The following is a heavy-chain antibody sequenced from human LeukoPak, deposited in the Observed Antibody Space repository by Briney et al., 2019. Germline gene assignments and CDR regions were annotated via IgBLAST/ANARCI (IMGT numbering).Heavy chain of an antibody. D-gene: IGHD3-10*01. Sequence: ASVKVSCKASGYTXTGYYIHWVRQAPGQGPEWMGWINPNNGGTYYVQTFQGRVTMTRDRSISTSYMELSRLRSDDTAVYYCVREALGSGTYYSDYWGQGTLVTISS. CDR2: INPNNGGT. V-gene: IGHV1-2*02. CDR3: VREALGSGTYYSDY. CDR1: GYTXTGYY. J-gene: IGHJ4*02.